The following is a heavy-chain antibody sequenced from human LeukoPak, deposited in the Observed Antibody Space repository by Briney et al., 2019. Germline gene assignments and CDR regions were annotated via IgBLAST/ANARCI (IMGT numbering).Heavy chain of an antibody. CDR1: GGSFSGYY. J-gene: IGHJ6*02. Sequence: SETLSLTCAVYGGSFSGYYWSWIRQPPGKGLEWIGEINHSGSTNNNPSLKSRVTITVDTSKNQFSLKLSSVTAADTAVYYCARLRRYYYDSSGYYPIITYYYYGMDVWGQGTTVTVSS. V-gene: IGHV4-34*01. CDR3: ARLRRYYYDSSGYYPIITYYYYGMDV. D-gene: IGHD3-22*01. CDR2: INHSGST.